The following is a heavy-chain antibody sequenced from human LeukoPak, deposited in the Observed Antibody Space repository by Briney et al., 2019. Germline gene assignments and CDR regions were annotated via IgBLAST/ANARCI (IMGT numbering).Heavy chain of an antibody. CDR2: IRFDGSNE. V-gene: IGHV3-30*02. CDR1: RFTFSNYG. J-gene: IGHJ4*02. D-gene: IGHD6-19*01. Sequence: GGSLRLSCAASRFTFSNYGIHWVRQAPGKGLEWVAFIRFDGSNEYYADSVKGRFTISRDNSKNTLYLQMNSLRAEDTAVYYCAKGRTGYSSAWPGGDWGQGTLVTVSS. CDR3: AKGRTGYSSAWPGGD.